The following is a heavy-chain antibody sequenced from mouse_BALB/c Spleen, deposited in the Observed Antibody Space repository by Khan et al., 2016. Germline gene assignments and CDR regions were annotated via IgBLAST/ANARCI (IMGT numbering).Heavy chain of an antibody. J-gene: IGHJ2*01. V-gene: IGHV8-12*01. CDR3: ARRGGDYFDY. CDR2: IYWDDDK. Sequence: QVTLKESGPGILQPSQTLSLTCSFSGFSLSTSGMGVSWIRQPSGKGLEWLTHIYWDDDKRSNPSLKSRLTISKDTSSNQVFLKITSVDTADAATYFCARRGGDYFDYWGQGTTLTVSS. CDR1: GFSLSTSGMG.